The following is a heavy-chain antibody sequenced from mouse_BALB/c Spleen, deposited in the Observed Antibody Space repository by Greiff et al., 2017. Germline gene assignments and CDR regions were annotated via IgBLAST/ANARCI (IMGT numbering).Heavy chain of an antibody. CDR2: IWAGGST. D-gene: IGHD4-1*01. Sequence: QVQLKESGPGLVAPSQSLSITCTVSGFSLTSYGVHWVRQPPGKGLEWLGVIWAGGSTNYNSALMSRLSISKDNSKSQVFLKMNSLQTADTAMYYCAREYWDQRAMDYWGQGTSGTVSS. J-gene: IGHJ4*01. CDR3: AREYWDQRAMDY. V-gene: IGHV2-9*02. CDR1: GFSLTSYG.